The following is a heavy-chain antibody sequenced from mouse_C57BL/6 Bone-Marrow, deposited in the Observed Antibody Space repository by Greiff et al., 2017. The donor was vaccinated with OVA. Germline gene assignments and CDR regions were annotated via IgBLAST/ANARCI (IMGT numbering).Heavy chain of an antibody. CDR2: IYPGSGST. V-gene: IGHV1-55*01. D-gene: IGHD2-12*01. CDR1: GYTFTSYW. CDR3: ARCDDSDSAWCAY. Sequence: QVQLQQPGAELVKPGASVKMSCKASGYTFTSYWITWVKQRPGQGLEWIGDIYPGSGSTNYNEKFKSKATLTVDTSSSTAYMQLSSLTSEYSAVYNSARCDDSDSAWCAYWGQETLVTVS. J-gene: IGHJ3*01.